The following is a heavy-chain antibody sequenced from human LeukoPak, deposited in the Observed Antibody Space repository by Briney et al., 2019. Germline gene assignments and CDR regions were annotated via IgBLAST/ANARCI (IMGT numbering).Heavy chain of an antibody. V-gene: IGHV3-73*01. D-gene: IGHD1-14*01. Sequence: GGSLRLSCAASGFIFSGSAIHWVRRASGKGLEWVGRIRGKVYSYETTYAASVKGRFTISRIDSNNTAYLQMNSLNTDDTAVYYCTTMSTAEGFDYWGQGTLVTVSS. CDR3: TTMSTAEGFDY. CDR1: GFIFSGSA. CDR2: IRGKVYSYET. J-gene: IGHJ4*02.